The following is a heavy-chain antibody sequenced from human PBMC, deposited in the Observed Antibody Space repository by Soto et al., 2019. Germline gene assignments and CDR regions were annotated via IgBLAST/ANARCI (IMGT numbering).Heavy chain of an antibody. D-gene: IGHD2-21*01. CDR2: ISYDGSNK. J-gene: IGHJ4*02. CDR3: AKDTYSEKAPDY. Sequence: GGSLRLSCAASGFTFSSYGMHWVRQAPGKGLEWVAVISYDGSNKYYADSVKGRFTISRDNSKNTLYLQMNSLRAEDTAVYYCAKDTYSEKAPDYWGQGTLVTVSS. V-gene: IGHV3-30*18. CDR1: GFTFSSYG.